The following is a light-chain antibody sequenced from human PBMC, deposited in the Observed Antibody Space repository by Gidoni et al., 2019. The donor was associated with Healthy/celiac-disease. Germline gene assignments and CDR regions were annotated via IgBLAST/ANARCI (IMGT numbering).Light chain of an antibody. CDR1: QSVSSSY. Sequence: EIVFPHSPGTLSLSPGERATLSCRASQSVSSSYLAWYQQKPGKAPRLLIYGASSRATGIPDRFSGSGSGTDFTLTISRLEPEDFAVYYCQKYGSSPYTFGQGTKLEIK. V-gene: IGKV3-20*01. J-gene: IGKJ2*01. CDR2: GAS. CDR3: QKYGSSPYT.